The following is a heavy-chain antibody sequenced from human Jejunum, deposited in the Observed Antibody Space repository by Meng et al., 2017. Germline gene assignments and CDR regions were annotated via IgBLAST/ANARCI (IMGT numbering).Heavy chain of an antibody. CDR2: MWHSGSA. CDR1: GDSLSGNY. J-gene: IGHJ2*01. V-gene: IGHV4-59*08. D-gene: IGHD3-16*01. Sequence: QVQLQDSGPGLVKPSETLSLTCTVSGDSLSGNYWSWIRQPPGKGLEWIGYMWHSGSATYNPSLESRVTISVDTSKKLFSLILRSVAAADTAVYYCARQWGGKFFYFDLWGRGILVTVSS. CDR3: ARQWGGKFFYFDL.